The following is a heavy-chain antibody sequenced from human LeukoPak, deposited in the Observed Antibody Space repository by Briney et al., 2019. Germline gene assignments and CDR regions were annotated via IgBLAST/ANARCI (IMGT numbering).Heavy chain of an antibody. CDR1: GYTFTSYY. CDR2: INPSGGST. J-gene: IGHJ4*02. Sequence: GASVKVSCKASGYTFTSYYMHWVRQAPGQGLEWMGIINPSGGSTSYAQKFQGRVTMTRDMSTSTVYMELSSLRSEDTAVYYCARDLDCSGGSCYHEPPGYWGQGTLVTVSS. D-gene: IGHD2-15*01. V-gene: IGHV1-46*01. CDR3: ARDLDCSGGSCYHEPPGY.